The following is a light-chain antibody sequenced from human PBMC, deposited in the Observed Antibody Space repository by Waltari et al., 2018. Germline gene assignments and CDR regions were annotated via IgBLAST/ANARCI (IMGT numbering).Light chain of an antibody. J-gene: IGKJ2*03. CDR3: MQALQTPYS. CDR2: RVS. V-gene: IGKV2-29*02. CDR1: QSLLHSNGNTY. Sequence: DIVMTQTPLSLPVTPGEPASISCRSSQSLLHSNGNTYLYWYLQKAGQPPRLLIYRVSNLFSAAPDRFSGSGARTDFALKISRVEAEDVGTYYCMQALQTPYSFGQGTKVEIK.